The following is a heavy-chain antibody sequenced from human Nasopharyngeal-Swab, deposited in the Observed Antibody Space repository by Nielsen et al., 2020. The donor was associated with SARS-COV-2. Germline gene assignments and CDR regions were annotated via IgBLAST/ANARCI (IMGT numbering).Heavy chain of an antibody. CDR2: IYYSGST. Sequence: SETLSLTCTVSGGSISSYYWSWIRQPPGKGLEWIGYIYYSGSTKYNPSLKSRVTISVDTPKNQFSLKLSSVTAADTAVYYCAHRAASYYDILTGYPDYYYYGMDVWGQGTTVTVSS. J-gene: IGHJ6*02. V-gene: IGHV4-59*13. CDR1: GGSISSYY. D-gene: IGHD3-9*01. CDR3: AHRAASYYDILTGYPDYYYYGMDV.